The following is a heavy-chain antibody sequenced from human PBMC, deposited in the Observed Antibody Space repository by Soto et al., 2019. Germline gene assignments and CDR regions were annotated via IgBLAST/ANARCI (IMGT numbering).Heavy chain of an antibody. CDR3: AKDRVGSGWLSKEPFDY. CDR1: GFTFSSYA. CDR2: ISGSGGST. D-gene: IGHD6-19*01. V-gene: IGHV3-23*01. Sequence: GSLRLSCAASGFTFSSYAMSWVRQAPGKGLEWVSAISGSGGSTYYADSVKGRFTISRDNSKNTLYLQMNSLRAEDTAVYYCAKDRVGSGWLSKEPFDYWGQGTLVTVSS. J-gene: IGHJ4*02.